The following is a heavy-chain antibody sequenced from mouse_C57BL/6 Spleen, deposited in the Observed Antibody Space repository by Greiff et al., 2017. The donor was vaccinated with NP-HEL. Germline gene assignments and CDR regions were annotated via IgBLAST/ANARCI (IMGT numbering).Heavy chain of an antibody. CDR3: ATPGITTVVDYAMDY. CDR1: GYTFTDYN. J-gene: IGHJ4*01. Sequence: VQLQQSGPELVKPGASVKMSCKASGYTFTDYNMHWVKQSHGKSLEWIGYINPNNGGTSYNQKFKGKATLTVNQSSSTAYMELRSLTSEDSAVYYCATPGITTVVDYAMDYWGQGTSVTVSS. V-gene: IGHV1-22*01. CDR2: INPNNGGT. D-gene: IGHD1-1*01.